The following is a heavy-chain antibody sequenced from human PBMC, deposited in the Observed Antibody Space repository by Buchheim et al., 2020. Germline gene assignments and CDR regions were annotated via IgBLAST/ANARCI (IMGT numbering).Heavy chain of an antibody. V-gene: IGHV3-74*01. D-gene: IGHD6-25*01. J-gene: IGHJ5*02. CDR2: ITSDGSGT. CDR1: GFSFSSYW. CDR3: ARGIAATANPNWFDP. Sequence: EVQVVESGGGLVQPGGSLRLSCAASGFSFSSYWMHWVRQAPGRGLVWVSRITSDGSGTGYADSVTGRFTISRDNAKNTLYLQMNSLSPEDTAVYFCARGIAATANPNWFDPWGQGTL.